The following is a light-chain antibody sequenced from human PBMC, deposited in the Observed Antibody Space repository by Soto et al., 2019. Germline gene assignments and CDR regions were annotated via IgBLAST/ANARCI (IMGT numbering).Light chain of an antibody. CDR1: QNINRH. CDR3: QQSYSTPLVT. Sequence: DIQMTQSPSSLSASVGDRVTITCRASQNINRHLNWYQQKPGKAPKVLIFAASRLQSGVPSRFSGSGSGTDFTLTISSLQLEDFGTYYCQQSYSTPLVTFGPGTRVDIK. V-gene: IGKV1-39*01. J-gene: IGKJ3*01. CDR2: AAS.